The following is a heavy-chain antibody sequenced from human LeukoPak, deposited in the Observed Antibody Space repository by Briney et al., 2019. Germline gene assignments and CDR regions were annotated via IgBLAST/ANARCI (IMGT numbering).Heavy chain of an antibody. CDR1: GYTFTSYD. J-gene: IGHJ6*04. CDR2: ISAYNGNT. CDR3: VRDQKFPRYYYYGMDV. V-gene: IGHV1-18*04. Sequence: ASVKVSCKASGYTFTSYDISWVRQAPGQGLEWMGWISAYNGNTNYAQKLQGRVTMTTDTSTSTAYMELRSLRSDDTAVYYCVRDQKFPRYYYYGMDVWGKGTTVTVSS.